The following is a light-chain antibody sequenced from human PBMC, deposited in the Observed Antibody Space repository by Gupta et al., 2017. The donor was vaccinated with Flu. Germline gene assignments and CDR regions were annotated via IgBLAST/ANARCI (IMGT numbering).Light chain of an antibody. CDR1: SSNIGSNY. J-gene: IGLJ3*02. CDR2: RND. Sequence: QSVLTQPPSASGTPGQRVTISCSGWSSNIGSNYVYWYQQLPGPAPKLLIYRNDQRPSGVPDRFSGSKSGTSASLAISGLRSEDEADYYCSAWDDSLSGWVFGGGTKVTVL. V-gene: IGLV1-47*01. CDR3: SAWDDSLSGWV.